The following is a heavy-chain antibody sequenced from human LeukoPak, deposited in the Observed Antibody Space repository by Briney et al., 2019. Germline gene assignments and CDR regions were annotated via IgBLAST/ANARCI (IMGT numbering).Heavy chain of an antibody. CDR2: IIPILGIA. J-gene: IGHJ2*01. D-gene: IGHD3-22*01. V-gene: IGHV1-69*04. CDR3: AVVINGVFNWYFDL. CDR1: GGTFSSYA. Sequence: SVKVSCKASGGTFSSYAISWVRQAPGQGLEWMGRIIPILGIANYAQKFQGRVTVTADKSTSTAYMELSSLRSEDTAVYYCAVVINGVFNWYFDLWGRGTLVTVSS.